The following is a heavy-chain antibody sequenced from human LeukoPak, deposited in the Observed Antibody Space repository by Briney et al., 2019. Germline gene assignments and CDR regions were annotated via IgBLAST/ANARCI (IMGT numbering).Heavy chain of an antibody. V-gene: IGHV4-38-2*02. D-gene: IGHD1-26*01. J-gene: IGHJ4*02. CDR2: FYHSGNT. CDR1: GYSISSGYY. Sequence: SETLSLTCTVSGYSISSGYYWGWIRQPPGKGLEWIGSFYHSGNTYYNPSLKSRVTTSVDTSKNQFSLKLSSVTAADTAVYYCARSSLVGATDFDYWGQGILVTVSS. CDR3: ARSSLVGATDFDY.